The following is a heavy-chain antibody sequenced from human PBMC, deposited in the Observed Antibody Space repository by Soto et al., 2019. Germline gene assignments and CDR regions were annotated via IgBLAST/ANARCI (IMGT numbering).Heavy chain of an antibody. V-gene: IGHV3-13*05. D-gene: IGHD2-15*01. CDR2: IGAARDP. J-gene: IGHJ6*02. CDR3: ARAYTVRLLLREDYYNALDV. Sequence: GGSLRLSCTASGFSFSDYDMHWVRQAPGKGLEWVSTIGAARDPYYTGSVKHRFTISRENARNSMFLQMNSVTVGDSAVYYCARAYTVRLLLREDYYNALDVWGQGIVVT. CDR1: GFSFSDYD.